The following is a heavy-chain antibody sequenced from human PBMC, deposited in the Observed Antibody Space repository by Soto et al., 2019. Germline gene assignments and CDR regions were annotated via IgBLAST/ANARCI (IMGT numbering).Heavy chain of an antibody. CDR3: ARLLVGATGNYYYYYGMDV. D-gene: IGHD1-26*01. V-gene: IGHV1-69*13. Sequence: SVKVSCKASGGTFSSYAISWVRQAPGQGLEWMGGIIPIFGTANYAQKFQGRVTITADESTSTAYMELSSLRSEDTAVYYCARLLVGATGNYYYYYGMDVWGQGTTVTVSS. J-gene: IGHJ6*02. CDR2: IIPIFGTA. CDR1: GGTFSSYA.